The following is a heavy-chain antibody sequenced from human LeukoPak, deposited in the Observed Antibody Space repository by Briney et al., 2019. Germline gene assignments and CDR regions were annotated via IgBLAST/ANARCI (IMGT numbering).Heavy chain of an antibody. J-gene: IGHJ6*02. CDR3: ARGLSIPDRRSRLRFYGMDV. Sequence: PSETLSLTCTVSGGSISSGGYYWSWIRQHPGKGLEWIGYIYYSGSTYYNPSLKSRVTISVDTSKNQFSLKLSSVTAADTAVYYCARGLSIPDRRSRLRFYGMDVWGQGTTVTVSS. CDR2: IYYSGST. V-gene: IGHV4-31*03. D-gene: IGHD3-3*01. CDR1: GGSISSGGYY.